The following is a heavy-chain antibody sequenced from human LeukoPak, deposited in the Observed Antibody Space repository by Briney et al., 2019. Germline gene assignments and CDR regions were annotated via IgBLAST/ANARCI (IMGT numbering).Heavy chain of an antibody. CDR3: ARGVPKTSYYYYYMDV. D-gene: IGHD4-11*01. V-gene: IGHV3-23*01. J-gene: IGHJ6*03. CDR1: GFTFSSYG. Sequence: GGSLRLSCAASGFTFSSYGMSWVRQAPGKGLEWVSAISGSGGSTYYADSVKGRFTISRDNAKNSLYLQMNSLRAEDTAVYYCARGVPKTSYYYYYMDVWGKGTTVTVSS. CDR2: ISGSGGST.